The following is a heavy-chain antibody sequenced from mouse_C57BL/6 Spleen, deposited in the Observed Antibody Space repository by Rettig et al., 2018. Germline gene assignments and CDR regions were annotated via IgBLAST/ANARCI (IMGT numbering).Heavy chain of an antibody. J-gene: IGHJ4*01. V-gene: IGHV1-26*01. Sequence: EVQLQQSGPELVKPGASVKISCKASGYTFTDYYMNWVKQSHGKSLEWIGDINPNNGGTSYNQKFKGKATLTVDKSSSTAYMERRSLTSEDSAVYYCARPTTVVPIDYAMDDWGQGTSVTVSS. CDR2: INPNNGGT. CDR1: GYTFTDYY. D-gene: IGHD1-1*01. CDR3: ARPTTVVPIDYAMDD.